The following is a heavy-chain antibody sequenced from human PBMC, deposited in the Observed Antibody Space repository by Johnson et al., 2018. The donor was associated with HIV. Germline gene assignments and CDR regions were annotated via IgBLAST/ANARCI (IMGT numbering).Heavy chain of an antibody. J-gene: IGHJ3*01. V-gene: IGHV3-9*01. Sequence: VQLVESGGGLVQPGRSLRLSCAASGFTFDDYAMHWVRQAPGKGLEWVSGISWNSGSIGYVDSVKGRFTISRDNAKNSLYLQMNNLRGEDTAVYYCVRDHQPWGQGTMVTVSS. D-gene: IGHD2-2*01. CDR3: VRDHQP. CDR1: GFTFDDYA. CDR2: ISWNSGSI.